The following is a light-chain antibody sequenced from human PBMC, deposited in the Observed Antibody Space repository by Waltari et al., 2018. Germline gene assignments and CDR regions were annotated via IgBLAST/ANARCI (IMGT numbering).Light chain of an antibody. CDR2: DVN. V-gene: IGLV2-14*01. CDR1: SSDGGGYNY. J-gene: IGLJ2*01. CDR3: SSYTSSSTVV. Sequence: QSALTQPASVSGSPGQSITISCTGTSSDGGGYNYVPWYQQHPGKAPKHMIYDVNKRPSGVSNRFSGSKSGNTASLTISGLQAEDEADYYCSSYTSSSTVVFGGGTKLTVL.